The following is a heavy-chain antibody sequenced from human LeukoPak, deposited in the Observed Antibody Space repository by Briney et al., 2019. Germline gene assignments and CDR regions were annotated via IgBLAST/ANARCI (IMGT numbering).Heavy chain of an antibody. D-gene: IGHD2-15*01. CDR3: ATHCSGAACFDY. CDR1: GYTFIDYS. Sequence: ASVKVSCKASGYTFIDYSIHWVRQAPGQGLEWMGEINPNNGDTNFAPEFQGRVTMTRDTSITTAFMELSSLRYADTATYYCATHCSGAACFDYWGQGTLVTVSS. CDR2: INPNNGDT. V-gene: IGHV1-2*02. J-gene: IGHJ4*02.